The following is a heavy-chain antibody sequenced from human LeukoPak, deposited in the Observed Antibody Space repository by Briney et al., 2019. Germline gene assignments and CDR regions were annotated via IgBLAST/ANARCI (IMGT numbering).Heavy chain of an antibody. J-gene: IGHJ4*02. Sequence: ASMKVSCKASGYTFTGYYIHWLRQAPGPGLEWMGFINPNSGGTNYAQKFQGRVTMTRDTSISTAYMELSSLTSDDTAVYYCARGLEGYHYGSGNYPQWGQGTLITVSS. CDR2: INPNSGGT. CDR1: GYTFTGYY. V-gene: IGHV1-2*02. CDR3: ARGLEGYHYGSGNYPQ. D-gene: IGHD3-10*01.